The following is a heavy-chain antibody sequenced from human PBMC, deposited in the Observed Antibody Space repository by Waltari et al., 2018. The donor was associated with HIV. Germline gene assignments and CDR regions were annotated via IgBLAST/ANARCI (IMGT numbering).Heavy chain of an antibody. D-gene: IGHD3-3*01. J-gene: IGHJ5*02. V-gene: IGHV4-34*01. CDR2: ITPSATT. CDR3: ARTTLQWSVTSRDFWTGHPDHYSTLDA. CDR1: RASFNDPS. Sequence: TGLLKPSGTLSLPCAVYRASFNDPSWTWIRQAPGKGLQWLGEITPSATTVYTKPLQGRLTLSRDASKNQFSPNLKSVTAADTAVYFCARTTLQWSVTSRDFWTGHPDHYSTLDAWGQGTTVFVSS.